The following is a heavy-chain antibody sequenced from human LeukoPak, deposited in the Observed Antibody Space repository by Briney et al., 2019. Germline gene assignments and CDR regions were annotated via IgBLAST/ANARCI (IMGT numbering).Heavy chain of an antibody. D-gene: IGHD1-26*01. CDR3: AREMGVGSTMGYFYY. V-gene: IGHV1-46*01. CDR1: GYTFTSNY. CDR2: ISPSAGTT. Sequence: ASVKVSCKAFGYTFTSNYMHWVRQAPGQGPEWMGVISPSAGTTNYAQKFQGRVTMTRDMSTSTVYMELSSLTSEDTAVYYCAREMGVGSTMGYFYYWGQGTLVTVSS. J-gene: IGHJ4*02.